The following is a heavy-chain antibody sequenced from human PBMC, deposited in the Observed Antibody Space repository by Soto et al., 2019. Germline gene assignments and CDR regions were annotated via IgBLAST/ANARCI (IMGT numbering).Heavy chain of an antibody. J-gene: IGHJ3*02. Sequence: SQTLSLTCVISGDSVSSNNVAWNWIRQSPSRGLEWLGRTYYRSKWYNNYAVSVKSRTTINADTSKNQFSLQLASVTPEDTAVYYCARRINSAIDIWGQGTMVTVS. D-gene: IGHD1-1*01. CDR2: TYYRSKWYN. V-gene: IGHV6-1*01. CDR1: GDSVSSNNVA. CDR3: ARRINSAIDI.